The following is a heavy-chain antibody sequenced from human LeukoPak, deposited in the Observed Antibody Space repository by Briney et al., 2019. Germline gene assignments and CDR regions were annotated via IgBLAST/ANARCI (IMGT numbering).Heavy chain of an antibody. CDR3: AKGGGWFGELVAFDI. V-gene: IGHV3-23*01. J-gene: IGHJ3*02. Sequence: PGGSLRLSCAASGFTFSSYAMNWVRQAPGRGLEWVSGISYSGGSTYYADSVKGRFTISRDNSKNTLYLQMNSLRADDTAVYYCAKGGGWFGELVAFDIWGQGTMVTVSS. D-gene: IGHD3-10*01. CDR2: ISYSGGST. CDR1: GFTFSSYA.